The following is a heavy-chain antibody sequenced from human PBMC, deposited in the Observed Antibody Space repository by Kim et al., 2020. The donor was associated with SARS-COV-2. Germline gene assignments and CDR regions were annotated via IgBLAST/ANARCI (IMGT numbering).Heavy chain of an antibody. CDR3: AKEGTSGTFPDY. J-gene: IGHJ4*02. V-gene: IGHV3-30*18. Sequence: GGSLRLSCAVSGFTFSNYGMHWVRQAPGKGLEWVALISFDGSKTYYVDSVKGRFTISRDNSKNTLFLHMFALGDEDTAVYYCAKEGTSGTFPDYWGQGTL. CDR2: ISFDGSKT. CDR1: GFTFSNYG. D-gene: IGHD3-10*01.